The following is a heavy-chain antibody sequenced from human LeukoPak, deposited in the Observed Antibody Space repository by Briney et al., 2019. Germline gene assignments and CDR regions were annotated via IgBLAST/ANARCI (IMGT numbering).Heavy chain of an antibody. CDR1: GFTFSSYG. V-gene: IGHV3-30*03. CDR3: ARDTGRGYQPAYYFDY. CDR2: ISYDGSNK. Sequence: SGGSLRLSCAASGFTFSSYGMHWVRQAPGKGLEWVAVISYDGSNKYYADSVKGRFTISRDNSKNTLYLQMNSLRAEDTAVYYCARDTGRGYQPAYYFDYWGQGTLVTVSS. D-gene: IGHD1-14*01. J-gene: IGHJ4*02.